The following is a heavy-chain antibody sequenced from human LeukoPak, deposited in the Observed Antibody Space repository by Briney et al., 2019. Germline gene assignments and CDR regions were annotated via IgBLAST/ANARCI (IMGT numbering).Heavy chain of an antibody. J-gene: IGHJ6*03. CDR2: ISSSSSYI. V-gene: IGHV3-21*01. D-gene: IGHD3-9*01. Sequence: GGSLRLSCAASGFTFSSYSMNWVRQAPGKGLEWVSSISSSSSYIYYADSVKGRFTISRDNYKNTLYLQMNSLRAEDTAVYYCARGKGGGYFDWFCCYMDVWGKGTTVTVSS. CDR3: ARGKGGGYFDWFCCYMDV. CDR1: GFTFSSYS.